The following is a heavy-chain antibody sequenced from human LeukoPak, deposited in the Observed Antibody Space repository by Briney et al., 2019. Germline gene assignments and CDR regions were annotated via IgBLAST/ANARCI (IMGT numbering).Heavy chain of an antibody. D-gene: IGHD6-13*01. Sequence: KAGGSLRLSCAASGFTFSDYYMSWIRQAPGKGLEWVSYISSSGSTIYYADSVKGRFTISRDNAKNSLYLQMNSLRAEDTAVYYCARDRDYSSSCPDYWGQGTLVTVSS. CDR1: GFTFSDYY. V-gene: IGHV3-11*01. CDR2: ISSSGSTI. J-gene: IGHJ4*02. CDR3: ARDRDYSSSCPDY.